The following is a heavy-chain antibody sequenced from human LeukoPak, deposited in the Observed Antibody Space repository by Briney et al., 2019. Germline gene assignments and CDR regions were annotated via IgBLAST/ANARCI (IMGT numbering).Heavy chain of an antibody. CDR3: ARELSQIVWGGLDY. Sequence: GGSLRLSCAASGFIFSHYGMHWVRQAPGKGLEWVAVIQNDASTESFAVSVKGRFTISRDNSKNTVFLQMNSLRVEDTAVYYCARELSQIVWGGLDYGGQGTLVSVSS. CDR2: IQNDASTE. J-gene: IGHJ4*02. D-gene: IGHD2-21*01. CDR1: GFIFSHYG. V-gene: IGHV3-33*05.